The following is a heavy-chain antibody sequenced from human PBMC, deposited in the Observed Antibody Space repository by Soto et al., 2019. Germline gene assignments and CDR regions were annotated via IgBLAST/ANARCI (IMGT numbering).Heavy chain of an antibody. CDR3: AKYSTTGPSTFFDL. D-gene: IGHD1-1*01. Sequence: RLSCAASGFTFSIYAVAWIRQTPGKGLEWVSVIGAGSDGIQYVDSVKGRFSISSDNSKNTLYLHMNSLRAEDTAIYYCAKYSTTGPSTFFDLWGQGTLVTVSS. CDR1: GFTFSIYA. J-gene: IGHJ4*02. V-gene: IGHV3-23*01. CDR2: IGAGSDGI.